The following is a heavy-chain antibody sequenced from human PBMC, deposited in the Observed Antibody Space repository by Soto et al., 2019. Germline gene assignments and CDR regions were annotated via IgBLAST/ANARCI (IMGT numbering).Heavy chain of an antibody. V-gene: IGHV4-39*01. CDR2: IYYSGST. CDR3: ARLREGSDILTLYNWFDP. CDR1: GGSISSSSYY. J-gene: IGHJ5*02. Sequence: SETLSLTCTVSGGSISSSSYYWGWIRQPPGKGLEWIGSIYYSGSTYYNPSLKSRVTISVDTSKNQFSLKLSSVTAADTAVYYCARLREGSDILTLYNWFDPWGQGTLVTVSS. D-gene: IGHD3-9*01.